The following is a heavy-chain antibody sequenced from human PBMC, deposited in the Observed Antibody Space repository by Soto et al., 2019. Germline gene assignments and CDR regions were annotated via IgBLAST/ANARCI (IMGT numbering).Heavy chain of an antibody. Sequence: QIQLVQSVGEVKKPGASVKVSCKSSGYKFISHSITWVRQAPGQGLEWMGRISAYNGNTNYAQKLQGRVTMTTDTSTNTAYMELRSLRSDDTAVYYCARGAFCGGAPGCRDMDVWGQGTTFTVSS. V-gene: IGHV1-18*01. CDR1: GYKFISHS. CDR2: ISAYNGNT. CDR3: ARGAFCGGAPGCRDMDV. J-gene: IGHJ6*02. D-gene: IGHD2-21*01.